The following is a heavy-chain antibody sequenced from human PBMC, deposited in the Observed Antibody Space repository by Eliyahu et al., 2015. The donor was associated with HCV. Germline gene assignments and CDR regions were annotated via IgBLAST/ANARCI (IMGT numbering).Heavy chain of an antibody. CDR1: GFTFSNYG. V-gene: IGHV3-33*01. Sequence: QVQLVESGGGVVQPGRSXRLSCAASGFTFSNYGMHWVRQAPGKGLEWVEVIWSDGSNEYYSDSVQGRFTIFRDNSKNTLYLQMNSLRAEDTAVYYCARGGFDWLIHWGQGTLVTVSS. CDR3: ARGGFDWLIH. CDR2: IWSDGSNE. D-gene: IGHD3-9*01. J-gene: IGHJ4*02.